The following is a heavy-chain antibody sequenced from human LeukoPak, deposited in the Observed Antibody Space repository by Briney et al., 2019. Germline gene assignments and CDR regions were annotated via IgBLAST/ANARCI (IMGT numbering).Heavy chain of an antibody. J-gene: IGHJ4*02. Sequence: SETLSLTCTVSGGPISSSSYYWGWIRQPPGKGLEWIGSIYYSGSTYYNPSLKSRVTISVDTSKNQFSLKLSSVTAADTAVYYCGRLRFLEWSQVDYWGQGTLVTVSS. V-gene: IGHV4-39*01. CDR2: IYYSGST. CDR1: GGPISSSSYY. D-gene: IGHD3-3*01. CDR3: GRLRFLEWSQVDY.